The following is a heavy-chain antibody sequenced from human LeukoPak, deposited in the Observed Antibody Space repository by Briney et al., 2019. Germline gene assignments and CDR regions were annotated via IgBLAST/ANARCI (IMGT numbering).Heavy chain of an antibody. J-gene: IGHJ4*02. CDR2: VNSDGSET. CDR3: ARGRGTSSYFEY. V-gene: IGHV3-74*01. CDR1: GFTFNKYW. D-gene: IGHD2-2*01. Sequence: GGSLRLSCAASGFTFNKYWMHWVRQAPGTGLMWVSRVNSDGSETSYADSVKGRFTISRDNAKNTLHLQMNSLRAEDTAVYYCARGRGTSSYFEYWGQGILVTVSS.